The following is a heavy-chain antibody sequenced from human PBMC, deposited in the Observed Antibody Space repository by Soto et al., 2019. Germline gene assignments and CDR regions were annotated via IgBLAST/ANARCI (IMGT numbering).Heavy chain of an antibody. V-gene: IGHV3-53*02. CDR3: ARERDGHSPKWFDL. CDR2: IYSGGST. CDR1: GFTVSSNY. D-gene: IGHD4-4*01. J-gene: IGHJ5*02. Sequence: EVQVVETGGGLIQPGGSLRLSWAVSGFTVSSNYMSWVRQPPGKGPEWVPAIYSGGSTYYADSVKGRFTISRDNSKNTLYLQMHSLRAEDTAVYYCARERDGHSPKWFDLWGQGTLVTVSS.